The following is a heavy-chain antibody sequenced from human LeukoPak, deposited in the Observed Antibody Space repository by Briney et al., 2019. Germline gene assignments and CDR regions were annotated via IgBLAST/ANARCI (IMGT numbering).Heavy chain of an antibody. CDR2: ISYDGSNK. D-gene: IGHD5-18*01. CDR3: ATEEADTAMLFDY. CDR1: GFTFSSYG. Sequence: PGRSLRLSCAASGFTFSSYGMHWVRQAPGKGLEWVAVISYDGSNKYYADSVKGRFTISRDNSKNALYLQMNSLRAEDTAVYYCATEEADTAMLFDYWGQGTLVTVSS. V-gene: IGHV3-30*03. J-gene: IGHJ4*02.